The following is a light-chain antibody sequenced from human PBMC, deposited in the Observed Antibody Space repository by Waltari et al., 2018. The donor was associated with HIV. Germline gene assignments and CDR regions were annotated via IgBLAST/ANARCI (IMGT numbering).Light chain of an antibody. CDR2: SNN. V-gene: IGLV1-44*01. CDR1: RSNIGSNT. J-gene: IGLJ2*01. CDR3: AAWDDSLNGPGVV. Sequence: QSVLTQPPSASGTPGQRVTISCSGRRSNIGSNTVNWSQQLPGTAPKLLIYSNNQRPSGVPDRFSGSKAGTSASLAISGLQSEDEADYYCAAWDDSLNGPGVVFGGGTKLTVL.